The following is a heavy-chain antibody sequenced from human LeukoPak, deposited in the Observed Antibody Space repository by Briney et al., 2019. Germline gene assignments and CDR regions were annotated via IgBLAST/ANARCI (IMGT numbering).Heavy chain of an antibody. J-gene: IGHJ5*02. D-gene: IGHD2-15*01. V-gene: IGHV1-18*01. CDR2: ISAYNGNT. CDR1: GYTFTSDG. Sequence: ASVKVSCKASGYTFTSDGISWVRQAPGQGLEWMGWISAYNGNTNYAQKLKGRVTMTTDTSTSTAYMELRSLRSDDTAVYYCAREPSGGSSSRGFDPWGQGTLVTVSS. CDR3: AREPSGGSSSRGFDP.